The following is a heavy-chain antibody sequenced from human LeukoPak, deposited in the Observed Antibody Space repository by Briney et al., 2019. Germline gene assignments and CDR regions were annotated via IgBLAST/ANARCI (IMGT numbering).Heavy chain of an antibody. CDR3: ARAAYYYDSSGYYYDY. CDR2: IYSGGST. Sequence: GGSLRLSCAASGFTVSSNYMSWVRQAPGKGLEWVSVIYSGGSTYYADSVKGRFTISRDNSKNTLYLQMNSLRAEDTAVYYCARAAYYYDSSGYYYDYWGQGTLVTVS. D-gene: IGHD3-22*01. V-gene: IGHV3-66*01. J-gene: IGHJ4*02. CDR1: GFTVSSNY.